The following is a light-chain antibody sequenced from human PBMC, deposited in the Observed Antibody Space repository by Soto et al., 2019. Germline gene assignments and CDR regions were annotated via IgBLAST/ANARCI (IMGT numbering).Light chain of an antibody. CDR1: YSNIGIND. CDR2: DTT. V-gene: IGLV1-44*01. CDR3: AAWDDSLNGPI. J-gene: IGLJ2*01. Sequence: QSVLTQPPSACGTPGQRVIVSCSGTYSNIGINDVHWYRQLSGSAPQILIYDTTERATGVPDRFSGSKSGTSASLAISGLQAEDEADYHCAAWDDSLNGPIFGGGTKVTVL.